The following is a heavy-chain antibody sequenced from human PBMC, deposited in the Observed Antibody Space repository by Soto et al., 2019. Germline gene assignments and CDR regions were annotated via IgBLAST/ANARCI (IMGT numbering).Heavy chain of an antibody. CDR3: AKLGMTTINRDY. D-gene: IGHD5-12*01. CDR2: VYSGSAT. V-gene: IGHV3-53*01. CDR1: GFIVSDNY. J-gene: IGHJ4*02. Sequence: GALRLSCAASGFIVSDNYMNWVRQAPGKGLEWLSVVYSGSATYYADSVKGRFTISRDNSKNILYLQMTSLRAEDTALYYCAKLGMTTINRDYWGQGTQVTVSS.